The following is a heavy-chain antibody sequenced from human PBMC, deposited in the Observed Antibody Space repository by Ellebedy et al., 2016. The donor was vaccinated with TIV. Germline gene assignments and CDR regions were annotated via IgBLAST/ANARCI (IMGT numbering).Heavy chain of an antibody. J-gene: IGHJ3*02. CDR3: AKDYSGYDYMSAFDI. V-gene: IGHV3-23*01. D-gene: IGHD5-12*01. CDR2: ISASGRST. Sequence: GESLKISCAASGFTFSDAWMSWVRQAPGKGLEWVSGISASGRSTYNADSVKGRFTISRDNSKNTLYLQMNSLRAEETGVYYSAKDYSGYDYMSAFDIWGQGTMVTVSS. CDR1: GFTFSDAW.